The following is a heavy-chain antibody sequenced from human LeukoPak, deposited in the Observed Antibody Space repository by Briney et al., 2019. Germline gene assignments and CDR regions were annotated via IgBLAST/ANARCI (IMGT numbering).Heavy chain of an antibody. J-gene: IGHJ3*02. CDR3: PRDPWGYGPGAFEI. CDR1: GFTFSSYA. V-gene: IGHV3-30-3*01. D-gene: IGHD3-16*01. Sequence: GRSLRLFCAASGFTFSSYAMHWVRQAPGKGLEWVAAISYDGSNKYYADSVKGRFTISRDNSKNTLYLQMNSLRAEDTAVYYCPRDPWGYGPGAFEIWGQGTMVTVSS. CDR2: ISYDGSNK.